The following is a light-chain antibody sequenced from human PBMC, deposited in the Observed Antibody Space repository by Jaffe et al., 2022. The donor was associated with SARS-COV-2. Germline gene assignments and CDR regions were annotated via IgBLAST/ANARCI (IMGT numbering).Light chain of an antibody. V-gene: IGKV2-24*01. J-gene: IGKJ2*01. CDR3: MQTSQFPYT. Sequence: DIVMTQTPLSSPVALGQPASISCRSSQSLVHNDGNTNLTWLHQRPGQAPRLLIYKISHRSSGVPDRFTGSGAGTDFTLKISRVEAEDVGVYYCMQTSQFPYTFGQGTKLEIK. CDR2: KIS. CDR1: QSLVHNDGNTN.